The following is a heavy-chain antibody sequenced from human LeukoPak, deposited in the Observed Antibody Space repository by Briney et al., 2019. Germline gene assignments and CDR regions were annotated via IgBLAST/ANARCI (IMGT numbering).Heavy chain of an antibody. V-gene: IGHV3-21*06. CDR1: GFTFGDYA. D-gene: IGHD6-19*01. CDR3: ARDGTAEQWLVVDYDYYGMDV. Sequence: GRSLRLSCAASGFTFGDYAMHWVRQAPGKGLEWVSSITNNSNYIQYADSVKGRFTISRDNVKNSLFLQMNSLRADDTGVYYCARDGTAEQWLVVDYDYYGMDVWGQGTTVTVSS. CDR2: ITNNSNYI. J-gene: IGHJ6*02.